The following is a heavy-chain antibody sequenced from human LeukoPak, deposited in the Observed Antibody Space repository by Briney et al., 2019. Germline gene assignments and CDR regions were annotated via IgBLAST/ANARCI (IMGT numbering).Heavy chain of an antibody. J-gene: IGHJ6*04. CDR3: AELGITMIGGV. CDR2: VSSSGSTI. V-gene: IGHV3-48*03. CDR1: GFTFSSYE. Sequence: GGSLRLSCVASGFTFSSYEMNWVRQAPGKGLEWVSYVSSSGSTIYYADSVKGRFTISRDNAKNSLYLQMNSLRAEDTAVYYCAELGITMIGGVWGKGTTVTISS. D-gene: IGHD3-10*02.